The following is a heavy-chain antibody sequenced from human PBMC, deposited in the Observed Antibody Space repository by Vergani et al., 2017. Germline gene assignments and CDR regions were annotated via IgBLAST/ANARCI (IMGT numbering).Heavy chain of an antibody. Sequence: QVQLQESGPGLVKPSQTLSLTCTVSGGSISSGSYYWGWIRQPPGKGLEWIGSIYHSGSTYYNPSLKSRVTISVDTSKNQFSLKLSSVTAADTAVYYCARVSIEYSSSSVDYWGQGTLVTVSS. D-gene: IGHD6-6*01. J-gene: IGHJ4*02. CDR1: GGSISSGSYY. CDR3: ARVSIEYSSSSVDY. CDR2: IYHSGST. V-gene: IGHV4-39*07.